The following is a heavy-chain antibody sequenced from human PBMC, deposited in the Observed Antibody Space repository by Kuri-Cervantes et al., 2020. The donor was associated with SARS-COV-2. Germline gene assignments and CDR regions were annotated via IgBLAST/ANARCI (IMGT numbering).Heavy chain of an antibody. V-gene: IGHV4-59*08. J-gene: IGHJ3*02. D-gene: IGHD2-8*01. CDR3: ARGNGGRDAFDI. CDR2: IYYSGST. Sequence: GSLRLSCTVSGGSISSYYWSWIRQPPGKGLEWIGYIYYSGSTNYNPSLKSRVTISVDTSKNQFSLKLSSVTAADTAVYYCARGNGGRDAFDIWGQGTMVTVSS. CDR1: GGSISSYY.